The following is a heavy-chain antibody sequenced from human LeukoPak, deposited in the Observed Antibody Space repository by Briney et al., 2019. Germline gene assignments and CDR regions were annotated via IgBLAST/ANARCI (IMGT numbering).Heavy chain of an antibody. J-gene: IGHJ4*02. Sequence: PGGSLRLSCAASGFAFSSYSMNWVRQAPGKGLEWVSYSRNSQNIYYAASVEGRFTISRGNAKNSLYLQMNSLRAEDTAVYYCASLNGYGDYVGNYFDYWGQGTLVTVSS. D-gene: IGHD4-17*01. CDR1: GFAFSSYS. CDR3: ASLNGYGDYVGNYFDY. CDR2: SRNSQNI. V-gene: IGHV3-69-1*02.